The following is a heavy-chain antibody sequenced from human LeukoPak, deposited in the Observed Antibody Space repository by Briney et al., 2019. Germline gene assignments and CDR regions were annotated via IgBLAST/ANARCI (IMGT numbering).Heavy chain of an antibody. CDR1: GVIFSNAW. CDR2: ISPTGSTT. V-gene: IGHV3-74*01. Sequence: PGGSLRLSCAVSGVIFSNAWMNWVRQAPGKGLVWVSRISPTGSTTSYADSVKGRFTVSRDNAKNTLYLQVNNLRAEDTAVYYCARGPSSNWSGLDFWGQGTLLTVSS. J-gene: IGHJ4*02. D-gene: IGHD6-13*01. CDR3: ARGPSSNWSGLDF.